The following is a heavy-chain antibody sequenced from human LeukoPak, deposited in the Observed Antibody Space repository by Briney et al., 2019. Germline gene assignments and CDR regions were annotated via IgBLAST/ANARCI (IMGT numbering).Heavy chain of an antibody. J-gene: IGHJ6*03. D-gene: IGHD6-19*01. Sequence: GTSVKVSCKASGFTFTSSAMQWVRQARGQRLEWIGWIVVGSGNTNYAQKLQGRVTMTTDTSTSTAYMELRSLRSDDTAVYYCARVWSVAGNDYYYYMDVWGKGTTVTVSS. CDR2: IVVGSGNT. CDR1: GFTFTSSA. CDR3: ARVWSVAGNDYYYYMDV. V-gene: IGHV1-58*02.